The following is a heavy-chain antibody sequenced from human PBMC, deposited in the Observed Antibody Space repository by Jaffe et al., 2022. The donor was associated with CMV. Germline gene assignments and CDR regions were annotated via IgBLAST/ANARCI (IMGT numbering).Heavy chain of an antibody. J-gene: IGHJ3*01. CDR1: GFTFSDQY. CDR2: IRNKANSYTT. V-gene: IGHV3-72*01. Sequence: EVQLVESGGGLVQPGGSRRLSCAASGFTFSDQYMDWVRQAPGKGLEWVGRIRNKANSYTTEYAASVKGRFTISRDDSKSSLYLQMNSLKTEDTAVYHCSCGYSGLDIYAFDVWGPGTLVTVSS. D-gene: IGHD5-12*01. CDR3: SCGYSGLDIYAFDV.